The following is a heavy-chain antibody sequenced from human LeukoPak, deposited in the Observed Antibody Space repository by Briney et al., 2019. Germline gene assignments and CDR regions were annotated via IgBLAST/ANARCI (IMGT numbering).Heavy chain of an antibody. V-gene: IGHV3-48*01. Sequence: GGSLRLSCAASGFTFSSYNMNWVRQAPGKGLEWVSYISSSSSTIYYADSVKGRFTISRDNAKNSLYLQMNSLRAEDTAVYYCASLGGKYYDFWSGYYFDDAFDIWGQGTMVTVSS. J-gene: IGHJ3*02. CDR1: GFTFSSYN. D-gene: IGHD3-3*01. CDR3: ASLGGKYYDFWSGYYFDDAFDI. CDR2: ISSSSSTI.